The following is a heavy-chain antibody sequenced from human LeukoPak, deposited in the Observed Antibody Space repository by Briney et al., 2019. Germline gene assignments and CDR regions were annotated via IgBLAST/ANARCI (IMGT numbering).Heavy chain of an antibody. V-gene: IGHV5-51*01. D-gene: IGHD1-1*01. J-gene: IGHJ3*02. CDR2: IYPGDSDT. Sequence: GESLKISCKGSGYSFTSYWIGWVRQMPGKGLGWMGSIYPGDSDTRYSPSFQGQVTISADKSISTAYLQWSSLKASDTAMYYCARQRHNWNDVDAFDIWGQGTMVTVSS. CDR1: GYSFTSYW. CDR3: ARQRHNWNDVDAFDI.